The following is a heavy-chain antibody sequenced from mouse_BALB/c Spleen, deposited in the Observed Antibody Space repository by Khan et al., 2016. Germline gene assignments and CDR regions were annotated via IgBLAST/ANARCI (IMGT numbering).Heavy chain of an antibody. D-gene: IGHD2-1*01. CDR2: ISSGGSYT. Sequence: EVELVESGGGLVKPGGSLKLSCAASGFAFSSYDMSWVRQTPEKGLEWVATISSGGSYTYYPDSVKGRFTISRDNARNTLYLQMSSLRSKDTALYYCARFYYGKRDWYFDVWGAGTTVTVSS. J-gene: IGHJ1*01. V-gene: IGHV5-9*02. CDR1: GFAFSSYD. CDR3: ARFYYGKRDWYFDV.